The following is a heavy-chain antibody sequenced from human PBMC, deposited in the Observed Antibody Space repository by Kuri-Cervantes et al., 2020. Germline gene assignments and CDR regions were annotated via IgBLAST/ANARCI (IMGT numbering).Heavy chain of an antibody. Sequence: GGSLRLSCAASGFTFSKYSMNWVRQAPGKGLEWVSYISSSGSTIYYADSVKGRFTISRDNAKNSLYLQMNSLRAEDTAVYYCAKDDYGDYVWFDYWGQGTLVTVSS. V-gene: IGHV3-48*04. D-gene: IGHD4-17*01. CDR1: GFTFSKYS. CDR2: ISSSGSTI. J-gene: IGHJ4*02. CDR3: AKDDYGDYVWFDY.